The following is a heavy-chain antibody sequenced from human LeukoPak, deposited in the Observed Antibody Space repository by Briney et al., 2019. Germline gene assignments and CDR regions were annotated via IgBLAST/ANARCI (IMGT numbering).Heavy chain of an antibody. D-gene: IGHD2-15*01. J-gene: IGHJ4*02. CDR3: ARDGGIGIDY. V-gene: IGHV3-33*01. CDR1: GYTFSSYG. CDR2: IGYDGSKE. Sequence: PVRSLRLSCAASGYTFSSYGLHWVRRAPGKGREGVAGIGYDGSKEDYRDSVKCRFTIFKDYSKNTMYLQMNRLRAQDSAIYSCARDGGIGIDYWGQGPLVTVSS.